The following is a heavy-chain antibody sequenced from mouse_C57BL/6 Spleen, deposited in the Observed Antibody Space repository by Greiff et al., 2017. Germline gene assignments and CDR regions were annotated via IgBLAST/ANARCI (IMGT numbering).Heavy chain of an antibody. V-gene: IGHV1-80*01. CDR1: GYAFSSYW. J-gene: IGHJ3*01. CDR2: IYPGDGDT. Sequence: QVQLQQSGAELVKPGASVKISCKASGYAFSSYWMNWVKQRPGKGLEWIGQIYPGDGDTNYNGKFKGNATLTADKSSSTASMQLSSLTAEDSAGYFCARGGSPAWFAYWGQGTLVTVSA. CDR3: ARGGSPAWFAY.